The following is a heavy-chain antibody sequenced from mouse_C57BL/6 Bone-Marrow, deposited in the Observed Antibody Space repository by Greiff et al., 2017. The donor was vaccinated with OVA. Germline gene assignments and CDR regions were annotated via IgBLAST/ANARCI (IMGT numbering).Heavy chain of an antibody. V-gene: IGHV1-81*01. D-gene: IGHD1-1*01. J-gene: IGHJ2*01. CDR3: ARKDYYGSSLYFDY. CDR1: GYTFTSSG. CDR2: IYPRSGNT. Sequence: VMLVESGAELARPGASVKLSCKASGYTFTSSGISWVKQRTGQGLEWIGEIYPRSGNTYYNEKFKGKATLTADKSSSTAYMELRSLTSEDSAVYFCARKDYYGSSLYFDYWGQGTTLTVSS.